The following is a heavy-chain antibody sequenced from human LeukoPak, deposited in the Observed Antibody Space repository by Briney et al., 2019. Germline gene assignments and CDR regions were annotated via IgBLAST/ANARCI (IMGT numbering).Heavy chain of an antibody. CDR2: ISGSGGST. CDR1: GFTFSSYA. CDR3: AKHKPIVVVPAATHNDY. D-gene: IGHD2-2*01. Sequence: TGGSLRLSCAASGFTFSSYAMSWVRQAPRKGLEWVSAISGSGGSTYYADSVKGRFTISRDNSKNTLYLQMNSLRAEDTAVYYCAKHKPIVVVPAATHNDYWGQGTLVTVSS. V-gene: IGHV3-23*01. J-gene: IGHJ4*02.